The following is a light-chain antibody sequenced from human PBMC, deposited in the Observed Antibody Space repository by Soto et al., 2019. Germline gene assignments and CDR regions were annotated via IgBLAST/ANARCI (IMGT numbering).Light chain of an antibody. V-gene: IGKV1-39*01. CDR1: QNVKRY. CDR3: QQMHPMST. Sequence: DIQMTQSPSSLSASAGDSVTITCRASQNVKRYLNWYQQKPGEAPKLLIYAASSLQGGVPSRFRGSGSGTDFTLTITSLQPEDFATYFCQQMHPMSTFGQGAKVEIK. J-gene: IGKJ1*01. CDR2: AAS.